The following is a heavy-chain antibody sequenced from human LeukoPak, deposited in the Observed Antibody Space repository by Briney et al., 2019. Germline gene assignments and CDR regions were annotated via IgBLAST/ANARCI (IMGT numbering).Heavy chain of an antibody. V-gene: IGHV1-69*01. CDR2: IIPIFGTA. CDR1: GGTFSSYA. J-gene: IGHJ6*02. CDR3: ARSPYSSGWYRQKNYYYGMDV. D-gene: IGHD6-19*01. Sequence: ASVKVSCKASGGTFSSYAISWVRQAPGQGLEWMGGIIPIFGTANYAQKFQGRVTITADEFTSTAYMELSSLRSEDTAVYYCARSPYSSGWYRQKNYYYGMDVWGQGTTVTVSS.